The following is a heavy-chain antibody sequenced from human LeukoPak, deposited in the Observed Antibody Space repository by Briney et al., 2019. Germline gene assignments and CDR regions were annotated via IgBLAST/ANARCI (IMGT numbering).Heavy chain of an antibody. J-gene: IGHJ6*03. D-gene: IGHD3-16*01. CDR3: ARGFGWSYYYYYMDV. V-gene: IGHV1-18*04. CDR1: GYTFTGYY. CDR2: ISAYNGNT. Sequence: ASVKVSCKASGYTFTGYYMHWVRQAPGQGLEWMGRISAYNGNTNYAQKLQGRVTMTTDTSTSTAYMELRSLRSDDTAVYYCARGFGWSYYYYYMDVWGKGTTVTVSS.